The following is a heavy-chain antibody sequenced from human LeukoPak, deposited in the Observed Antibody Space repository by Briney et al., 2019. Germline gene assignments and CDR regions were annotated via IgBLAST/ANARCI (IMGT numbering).Heavy chain of an antibody. D-gene: IGHD6-13*01. CDR3: ARDSSRKLDY. V-gene: IGHV6-1*01. CDR2: TYYRSKWFN. J-gene: IGHJ4*02. Sequence: SQTLSLTCAISGDSVSRKSAAWNWIRQSPSRGLEWLGRTYYRSKWFNEYAVSVKSRITINPDTSKNQLSLQLNSVTPEDTAVYYCARDSSRKLDYWGQGTLVTVSS. CDR1: GDSVSRKSAA.